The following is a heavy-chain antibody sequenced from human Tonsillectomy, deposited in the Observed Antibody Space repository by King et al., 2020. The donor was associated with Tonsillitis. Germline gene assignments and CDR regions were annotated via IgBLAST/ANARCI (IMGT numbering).Heavy chain of an antibody. V-gene: IGHV4-34*01. CDR2: INHSGST. CDR1: GASFSGYY. CDR3: ARGGMITFGGVIVQDAFDI. Sequence: VQLQQWGAGLLNPSETLSLTCAVYGASFSGYYWSWIRQPPGKGLEFIGEINHSGSTNYNPSLKSRVTISVDMSKNQFSLKLSSVTAADTAVYYCARGGMITFGGVIVQDAFDIWGKGTMVTVSS. D-gene: IGHD3-16*02. J-gene: IGHJ3*02.